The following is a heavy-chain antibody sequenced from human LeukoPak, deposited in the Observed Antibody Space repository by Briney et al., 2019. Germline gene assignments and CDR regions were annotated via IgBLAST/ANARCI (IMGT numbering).Heavy chain of an antibody. Sequence: SETLSLTCTVSGGSISSYYWSWIRQPPGKGLEWIGYIYYSGSTNYNPSLKSRVTISVDTSKNQFSLKLSSVTAADTAMYYCASAPVGATSSFDYWGQGTLVTVSS. V-gene: IGHV4-59*08. D-gene: IGHD1-26*01. J-gene: IGHJ4*02. CDR2: IYYSGST. CDR3: ASAPVGATSSFDY. CDR1: GGSISSYY.